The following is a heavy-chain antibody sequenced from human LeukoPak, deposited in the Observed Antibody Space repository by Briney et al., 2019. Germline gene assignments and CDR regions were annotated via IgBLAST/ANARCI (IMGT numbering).Heavy chain of an antibody. V-gene: IGHV3-74*01. CDR3: ARGSYVYGPYYYYMDV. D-gene: IGHD5-18*01. CDR1: GFSFSSYW. J-gene: IGHJ6*03. Sequence: GGSLRLSCAAPGFSFSSYWMHWVRQAPGKGLVWVSRINGDGSSTSYADSVKGRFTISRDNAKNTLYLQMNSLRADDTAVYYCARGSYVYGPYYYYMDVWGKGTTVTVSS. CDR2: INGDGSST.